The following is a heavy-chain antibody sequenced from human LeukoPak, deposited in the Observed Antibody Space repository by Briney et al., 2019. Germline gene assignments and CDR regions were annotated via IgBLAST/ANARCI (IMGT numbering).Heavy chain of an antibody. CDR2: IYYSGST. V-gene: IGHV4-59*08. J-gene: IGHJ4*02. D-gene: IGHD3-22*01. CDR3: ATRSSGYSPFDY. CDR1: GGSMSGYY. Sequence: SETLSLTCSVSGGSMSGYYWSWIRQSPGKGLEWIGYIYYSGSTYYNPSLKSRVTISVDTSKNQFSLKLSSVTAADTAVYYCATRSSGYSPFDYWGQGTLVTVSS.